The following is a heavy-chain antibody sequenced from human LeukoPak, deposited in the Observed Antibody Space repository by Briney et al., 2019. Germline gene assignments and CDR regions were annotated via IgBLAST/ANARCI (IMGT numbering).Heavy chain of an antibody. D-gene: IGHD2-21*02. Sequence: PGGSLRLSCAASGFTFDDYAMHWVRQAPGKGLEWVSGISWNSGSIGYADSVKGRFTISRDNAKNSLYLQMNSLRAEDTALYYCAKDIGGDSLRFFDYWGQGTLVTVSS. CDR2: ISWNSGSI. CDR1: GFTFDDYA. J-gene: IGHJ4*02. CDR3: AKDIGGDSLRFFDY. V-gene: IGHV3-9*01.